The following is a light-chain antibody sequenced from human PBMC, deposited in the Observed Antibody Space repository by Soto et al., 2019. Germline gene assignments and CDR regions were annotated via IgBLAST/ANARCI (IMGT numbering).Light chain of an antibody. CDR2: DNN. V-gene: IGLV1-51*01. CDR3: GTWDSSLSAGNVV. J-gene: IGLJ2*01. Sequence: QSVLTQPPSVSAAPGQKVTISCSGSSSNIGNNYVSWYQQLPGTAPKLLIYDNNKRPSGIPDRSSGSKSGTSATLGITGLQTGDEADYYCGTWDSSLSAGNVVFGGGTKLTVL. CDR1: SSNIGNNY.